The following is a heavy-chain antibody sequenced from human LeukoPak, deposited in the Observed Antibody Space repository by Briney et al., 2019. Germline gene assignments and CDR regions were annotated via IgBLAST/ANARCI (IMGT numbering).Heavy chain of an antibody. D-gene: IGHD3-3*01. V-gene: IGHV1-69*13. CDR3: ASVTIFGEDP. CDR1: GGTFSSYA. CDR2: IIPIFGTA. Sequence: ASVKVSCKASGGTFSSYAISWVRQAPGQGLEWMGGIIPIFGTANYAQKFQGRVTITEDESTSTAYMELSSLRSEDTAVYYCASVTIFGEDPWGQGTLVTVSS. J-gene: IGHJ5*02.